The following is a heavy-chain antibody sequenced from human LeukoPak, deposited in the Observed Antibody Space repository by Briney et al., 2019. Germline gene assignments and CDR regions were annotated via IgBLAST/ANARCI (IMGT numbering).Heavy chain of an antibody. D-gene: IGHD3-9*01. Sequence: GGSLRLSCAASGFTFSSYAMSWVRQAPGKGLEWVSAISGSGGSTYYADSVKGRFTISRDNSKITLYLQMNSLRAEDTAVYYCAKKDYDILTGYTGAVDYWGQGTLVTVSS. J-gene: IGHJ4*02. CDR1: GFTFSSYA. CDR3: AKKDYDILTGYTGAVDY. CDR2: ISGSGGST. V-gene: IGHV3-23*01.